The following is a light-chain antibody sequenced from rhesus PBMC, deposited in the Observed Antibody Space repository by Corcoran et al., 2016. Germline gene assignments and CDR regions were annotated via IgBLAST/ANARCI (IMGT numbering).Light chain of an antibody. J-gene: IGKJ1*01. CDR3: PQYNRVPPT. V-gene: IGKV1-16*01. CDR2: KAS. CDR1: QSIRSW. Sequence: DIQMTQSPSSLFVSVGDKVTITCQASQSIRSWLAWYQQKPGKAPKPLRYKASSLESGVPSRFSGSGSGTVFTLTISSLQPEDFGSYYCPQYNRVPPTFGQGTKVKIK.